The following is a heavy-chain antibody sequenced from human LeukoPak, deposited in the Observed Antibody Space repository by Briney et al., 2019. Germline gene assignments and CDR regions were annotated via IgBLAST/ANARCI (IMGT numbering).Heavy chain of an antibody. CDR3: AKDHVVVPAAGFDY. CDR2: IRYDGSNK. J-gene: IGHJ4*02. CDR1: GFTFSSYG. D-gene: IGHD2-2*01. V-gene: IGHV3-30*02. Sequence: PGGSLRLSCAASGFTFSSYGMHWVRQAPGKGLEWVAFIRYDGSNKYYADSVKGRFTISRDNSKNTLYLQMNSLRAEDTAVYYCAKDHVVVPAAGFDYWGQGTLVTVSP.